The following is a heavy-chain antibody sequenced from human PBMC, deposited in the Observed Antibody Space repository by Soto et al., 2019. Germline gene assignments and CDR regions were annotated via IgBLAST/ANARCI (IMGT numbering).Heavy chain of an antibody. J-gene: IGHJ3*02. CDR3: ARDGLSGTGDAFDI. D-gene: IGHD3-10*01. CDR1: GFTVSSNY. Sequence: GGSLRLSCAASGFTVSSNYMSWVRQAPGKGLEWVSVIYSGGSTYYADSVKGRFTISRHNSKNTLYLQMISLRAEDTAVYYCARDGLSGTGDAFDIWGQGTMVTVSS. V-gene: IGHV3-53*04. CDR2: IYSGGST.